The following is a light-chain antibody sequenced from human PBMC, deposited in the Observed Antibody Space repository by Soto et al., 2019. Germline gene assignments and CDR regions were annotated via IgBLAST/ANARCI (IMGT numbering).Light chain of an antibody. J-gene: IGKJ1*01. CDR3: QQFNSWPRT. Sequence: IVMTQSPATVSASPGERVTLSCRASQSVSGNVAWYHQKPGQPPRLLVYGASTTATGIPTRFFGSWSETDFTLTITRLQSEDFGTYYCQQFNSWPRTFGQGTKVEIK. CDR2: GAS. CDR1: QSVSGN. V-gene: IGKV3-15*01.